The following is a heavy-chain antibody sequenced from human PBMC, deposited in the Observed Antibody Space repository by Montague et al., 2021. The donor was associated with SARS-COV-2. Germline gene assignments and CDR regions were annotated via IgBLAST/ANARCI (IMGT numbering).Heavy chain of an antibody. CDR2: IKQDGSEK. V-gene: IGHV3-7*01. Sequence: SLRLSYAASGFTFSSYWMSWVRQAPGKGLEWVANIKQDGSEKYYVDSVKGRLTISRDNAKNSLYLQMNSLRAEDTAVYYCARDRGSYYDFWSGYWYMDVWGKGTTVTVSS. D-gene: IGHD3-3*01. J-gene: IGHJ6*03. CDR3: ARDRGSYYDFWSGYWYMDV. CDR1: GFTFSSYW.